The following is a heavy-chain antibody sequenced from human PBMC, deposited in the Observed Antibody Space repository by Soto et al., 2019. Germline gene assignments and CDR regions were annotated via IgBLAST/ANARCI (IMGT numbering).Heavy chain of an antibody. CDR2: IKQDGSEK. CDR3: ARYCSGGSCFYYMEV. D-gene: IGHD2-15*01. V-gene: IGHV3-7*01. CDR1: GFTSSSYW. Sequence: GGSLRLSCAASGFTSSSYWMSWVRQAPGKGLEWVANIKQDGSEKYYVDSVKGRFTISRDNAKNSLYLQMNSLRAEDTAVYYCARYCSGGSCFYYMEVWGKGTTVTVSS. J-gene: IGHJ6*03.